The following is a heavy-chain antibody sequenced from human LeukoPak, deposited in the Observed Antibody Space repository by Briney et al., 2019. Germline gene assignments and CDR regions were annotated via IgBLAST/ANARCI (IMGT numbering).Heavy chain of an antibody. J-gene: IGHJ4*02. Sequence: WETLSLTCTVSGGSISSYYWSWIRQPPGKGLEWVGYIYYSGSTNYNPSLKSRVTISVDTSKNQFSLKLSSVTAADTAVYYCARVLGFWSGYFDYWGQGTLVTVSS. CDR1: GGSISSYY. CDR3: ARVLGFWSGYFDY. D-gene: IGHD3-3*01. V-gene: IGHV4-59*01. CDR2: IYYSGST.